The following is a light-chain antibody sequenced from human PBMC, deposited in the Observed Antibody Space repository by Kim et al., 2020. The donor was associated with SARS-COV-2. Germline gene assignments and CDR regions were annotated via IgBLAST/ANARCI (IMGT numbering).Light chain of an antibody. V-gene: IGKV3-15*01. CDR3: QQYNDWPPIT. Sequence: PGEGVTLSCRASENIYSNVAWYQQKPGQAPRLLIYGAFNRAAGVPARFGGRGFGTEFTLTISSLQSEDFAVYYCQQYNDWPPITFGQGTRLEIK. J-gene: IGKJ5*01. CDR1: ENIYSN. CDR2: GAF.